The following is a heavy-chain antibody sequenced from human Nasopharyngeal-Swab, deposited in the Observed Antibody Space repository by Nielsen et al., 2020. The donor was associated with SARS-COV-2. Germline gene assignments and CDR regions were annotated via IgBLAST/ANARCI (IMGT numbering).Heavy chain of an antibody. CDR1: GFTFSSYW. CDR3: AKDLNGDYVYYFDY. J-gene: IGHJ4*02. CDR2: IKQDGSEK. D-gene: IGHD4-17*01. V-gene: IGHV3-7*01. Sequence: GGSLRLSCAASGFTFSSYWMSWVRQAPGKGLEWVANIKQDGSEKYYVDSVKGRFTIPRDNAKNSLYLQMNSLRAEDTAVYYCAKDLNGDYVYYFDYWGQGTLVTVSS.